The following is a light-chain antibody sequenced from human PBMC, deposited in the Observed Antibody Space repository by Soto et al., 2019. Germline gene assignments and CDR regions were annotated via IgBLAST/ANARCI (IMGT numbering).Light chain of an antibody. CDR1: QSVLYSSNKKNY. Sequence: DIVMTQSPDSLAVSLGERATINCKSSQSVLYSSNKKNYLAWYQHKPGQPPKLLIYWASTRESGVPDRFSGSGCGTDFTLTISSLQAEDIAVYYCQQYYDSSYTFGQGTKLEIK. V-gene: IGKV4-1*01. CDR3: QQYYDSSYT. CDR2: WAS. J-gene: IGKJ2*01.